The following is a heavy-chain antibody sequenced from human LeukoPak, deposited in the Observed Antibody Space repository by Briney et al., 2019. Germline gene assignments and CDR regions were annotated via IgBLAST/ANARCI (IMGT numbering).Heavy chain of an antibody. CDR1: GYTFTSYG. V-gene: IGHV1-18*01. D-gene: IGHD3-16*02. Sequence: ASVKVSCKASGYTFTSYGISWVRRAPGQGLEWMGSISVYNGNTKYAQKFQGRVTMTTDTSTSTAYMELRSLKSDDTAVYYCARDQYDYVWGSYRPYFDYWGQGTLVTVSS. CDR3: ARDQYDYVWGSYRPYFDY. CDR2: ISVYNGNT. J-gene: IGHJ4*02.